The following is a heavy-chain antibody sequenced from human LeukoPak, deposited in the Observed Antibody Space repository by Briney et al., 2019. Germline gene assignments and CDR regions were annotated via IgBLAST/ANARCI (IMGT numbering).Heavy chain of an antibody. D-gene: IGHD5-12*01. CDR2: ISWNSGSI. CDR1: GFTFDDYA. J-gene: IGHJ4*02. CDR3: ATNGGGDSGYGNFDN. V-gene: IGHV3-9*01. Sequence: GGSLRLSCAASGFTFDDYAMHWVRQAPGKGLEWVSGISWNSGSIGYADSVKGRFTISRDNAKNSLHLQMNSLRAEDTALYYCATNGGGDSGYGNFDNWGQGTLVTVSS.